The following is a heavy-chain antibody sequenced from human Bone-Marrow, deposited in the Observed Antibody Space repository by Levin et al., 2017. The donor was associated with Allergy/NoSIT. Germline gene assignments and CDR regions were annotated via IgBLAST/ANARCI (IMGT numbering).Heavy chain of an antibody. CDR2: MKADGSEI. D-gene: IGHD6-25*01. V-gene: IGHV3-7*01. Sequence: PGGSLRLSCAGSGFSFSDYWMNWVRQAPGKGLEWVAIMKADGSEIYYVDSVKGRFTISRDNAKNSLYLQMSSLRVEDTAIYYCARRVFDSGGADFWGQGVLVTVAS. J-gene: IGHJ4*02. CDR1: GFSFSDYW. CDR3: ARRVFDSGGADF.